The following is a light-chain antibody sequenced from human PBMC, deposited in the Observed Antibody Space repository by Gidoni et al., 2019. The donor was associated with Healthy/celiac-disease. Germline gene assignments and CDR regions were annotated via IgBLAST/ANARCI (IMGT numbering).Light chain of an antibody. CDR1: QSVLYSSNNKNY. CDR2: WAS. CDR3: QQYYSTPF. J-gene: IGKJ4*01. V-gene: IGKV4-1*01. Sequence: LVLTPSPDSLAVSLGERATINCKSSQSVLYSSNNKNYLAWYQQKPGQPPKLLIYWASTRESGVPDRFSGSGSGTDFTLTISSLQAEDVAVYYCQQYYSTPFFGGGTKVEIK.